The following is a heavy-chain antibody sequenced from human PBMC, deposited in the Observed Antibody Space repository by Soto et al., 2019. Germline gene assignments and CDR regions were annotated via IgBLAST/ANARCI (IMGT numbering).Heavy chain of an antibody. CDR1: GGTFSRHA. V-gene: IGHV1-69*01. J-gene: IGHJ4*02. CDR3: ARGWGYDSNDYYYAY. D-gene: IGHD3-22*01. CDR2: IIPIFGTA. Sequence: QVQLVQSGAEVRKPWSSVKVSCKASGGTFSRHAISWVRQVPGQGLEWMGGIIPIFGTANHAQKFQGRVTIIADESTSTVYMELRSMRSEDTAMYYCARGWGYDSNDYYYAYWGQGTLVIVSS.